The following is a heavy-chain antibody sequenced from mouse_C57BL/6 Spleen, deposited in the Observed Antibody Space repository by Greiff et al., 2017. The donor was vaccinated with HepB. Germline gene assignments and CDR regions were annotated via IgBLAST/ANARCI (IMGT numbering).Heavy chain of an antibody. Sequence: QVQLQQSGAELVRPGTSVKVSCKASGYAFTNYLIEWVKQRPGQGLEWIGVINPGSGGTNYNEKFKGKATLTADKSSSTAYMQLSSLTSEDSAVYCCARSIYYDYDVAFAYWGQGTLVTVSA. CDR2: INPGSGGT. D-gene: IGHD2-4*01. CDR1: GYAFTNYL. J-gene: IGHJ3*01. V-gene: IGHV1-54*01. CDR3: ARSIYYDYDVAFAY.